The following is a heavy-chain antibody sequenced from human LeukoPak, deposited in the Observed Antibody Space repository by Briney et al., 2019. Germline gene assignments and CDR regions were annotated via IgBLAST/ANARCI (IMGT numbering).Heavy chain of an antibody. CDR2: INHSGST. CDR3: ARGGVYCSGGSCYVYDY. J-gene: IGHJ4*02. D-gene: IGHD2-15*01. V-gene: IGHV4-34*01. Sequence: SETLSLTCAVYGGSFSGYYWSWIRQPPGKRQEWVGEINHSGSTNYNPSLKSRVTISVDTSKNQFSLKLSSVTAADTAVYYCARGGVYCSGGSCYVYDYWGQGTLVTVSS. CDR1: GGSFSGYY.